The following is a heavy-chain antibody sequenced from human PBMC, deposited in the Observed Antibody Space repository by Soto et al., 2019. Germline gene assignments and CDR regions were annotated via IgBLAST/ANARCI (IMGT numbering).Heavy chain of an antibody. CDR2: IYPGDSNT. CDR1: GYSFTSYW. D-gene: IGHD4-17*01. Sequence: PGESLKISCKGSGYSFTSYWIGWVRQMPGKGLEWMGIIYPGDSNTKYSPSFQGQVTISADKSISTAYLQWSSLKASDTAMYYCAKWDDYAIDYWGQGTLVPVSS. J-gene: IGHJ4*02. V-gene: IGHV5-51*01. CDR3: AKWDDYAIDY.